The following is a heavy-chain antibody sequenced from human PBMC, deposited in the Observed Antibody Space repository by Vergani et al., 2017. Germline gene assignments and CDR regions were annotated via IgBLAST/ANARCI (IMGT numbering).Heavy chain of an antibody. D-gene: IGHD3-3*01. Sequence: EVQLVESGGGLVQPGRSLRLSCAASGSTFDDYAMHWVQQAPGKGLEWVSGIRWNSGSIGYADSVKGRFTISRDNAKNSLYLQMNSLRAEDTALYYCAKDHYDFWSGYPNLSPFDLWGRGTLVTVSS. V-gene: IGHV3-9*01. CDR1: GSTFDDYA. CDR3: AKDHYDFWSGYPNLSPFDL. J-gene: IGHJ2*01. CDR2: IRWNSGSI.